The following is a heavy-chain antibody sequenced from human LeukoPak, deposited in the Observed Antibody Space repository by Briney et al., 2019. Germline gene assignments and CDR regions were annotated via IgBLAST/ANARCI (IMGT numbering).Heavy chain of an antibody. CDR3: ASFLAHRSNDF. Sequence: PSETLSLTCSVSGGSISSYYWTWSRQPPGKGLEWIGYVHYTGTTNYNASLKSRVTISLDTSKNQFSLKLNSMTSADTAVYYCASFLAHRSNDFWGQGTQVTVSS. J-gene: IGHJ4*02. V-gene: IGHV4-59*01. D-gene: IGHD2/OR15-2a*01. CDR2: VHYTGTT. CDR1: GGSISSYY.